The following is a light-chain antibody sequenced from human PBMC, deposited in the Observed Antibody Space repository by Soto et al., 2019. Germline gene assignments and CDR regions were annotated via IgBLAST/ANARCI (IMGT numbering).Light chain of an antibody. CDR1: QNINNY. V-gene: IGKV1-33*01. CDR3: QQYENLPP. CDR2: DAS. J-gene: IGKJ5*01. Sequence: NRISQSPSSLSAYIGDRVTITCQASQNINNYLNWYQQKPGRAPKLLIYDASNLEAGVPSRFRGSGSGTDFTFTISRLQPEDIATYYCQQYENLPPFGQGTRLEI.